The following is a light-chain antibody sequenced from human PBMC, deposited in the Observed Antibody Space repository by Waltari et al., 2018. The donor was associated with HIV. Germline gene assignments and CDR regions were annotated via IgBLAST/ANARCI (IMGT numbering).Light chain of an antibody. CDR2: DDS. CDR3: QVWDSSSDHPV. CDR1: NIGSKS. Sequence: SYVLTQPPSVSVAPGKTARITCGGNNIGSKSVHWYQQKPGQAPVLVNYDDSDRPSGIPEGFSGSNSGNTATLTISRVEAGDEADYYCQVWDSSSDHPVFGGGTKLTVL. J-gene: IGLJ3*02. V-gene: IGLV3-21*04.